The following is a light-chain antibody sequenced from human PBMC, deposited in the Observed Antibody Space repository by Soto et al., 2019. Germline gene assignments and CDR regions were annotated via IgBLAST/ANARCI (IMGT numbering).Light chain of an antibody. CDR3: QQYIDSPRT. CDR1: QTVNGNY. CDR2: GVS. Sequence: EIVLTQSPGTLALSLGDGATLSCRASQTVNGNYLAWYHQKPGQPPRLLIYGVSNRATGVPDRFSGGGSGTEFTLTIVSLEPDDFGTYYCQQYIDSPRTFGQGTRVEVK. V-gene: IGKV3-20*01. J-gene: IGKJ1*01.